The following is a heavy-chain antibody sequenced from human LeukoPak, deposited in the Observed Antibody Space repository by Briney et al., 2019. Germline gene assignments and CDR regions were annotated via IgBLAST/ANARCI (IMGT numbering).Heavy chain of an antibody. CDR1: GGSFSGYY. D-gene: IGHD5-24*01. CDR3: ASMATTSDY. Sequence: SETLSLTCAVCGGSFSGYYWSWIRQPPGKGLEWIGEINHSGSTNYNPSLKSRVTISVDTSKNQFSLELSSVTAADTAVYYCASMATTSDYWGQGTLVTVSS. CDR2: INHSGST. V-gene: IGHV4-34*01. J-gene: IGHJ4*02.